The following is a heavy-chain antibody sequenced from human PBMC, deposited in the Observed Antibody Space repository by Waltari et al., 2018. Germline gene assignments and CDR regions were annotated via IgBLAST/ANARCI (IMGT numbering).Heavy chain of an antibody. D-gene: IGHD1-26*01. CDR3: AGTPVGFTFLYFDY. J-gene: IGHJ4*02. Sequence: QVQLQQWGAGLLKPSETLSLTCAVYGGSFSGYYWSWIRQSPGKGLEWIGEINYSGSTNYNPSLKSRVTISIDTSKTQFSLELTSVTGADTAVYYCAGTPVGFTFLYFDYWGQGTLVTVSS. V-gene: IGHV4-34*01. CDR1: GGSFSGYY. CDR2: INYSGST.